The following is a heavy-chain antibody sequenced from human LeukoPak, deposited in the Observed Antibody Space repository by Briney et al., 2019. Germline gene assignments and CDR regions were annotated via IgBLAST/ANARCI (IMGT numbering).Heavy chain of an antibody. CDR2: ISGSGGST. V-gene: IGHV3-23*01. CDR3: AKLRDILTGYFKTTHFDY. D-gene: IGHD3-9*01. Sequence: GGSLRLSCAASGFTFSSYAMSWVRQAPGKGLEWVSAISGSGGSTYYADSVKGRFTISRDNSKNTLYLQMSSLRAEDTAVYYCAKLRDILTGYFKTTHFDYWGQGTLVTVSS. J-gene: IGHJ4*02. CDR1: GFTFSSYA.